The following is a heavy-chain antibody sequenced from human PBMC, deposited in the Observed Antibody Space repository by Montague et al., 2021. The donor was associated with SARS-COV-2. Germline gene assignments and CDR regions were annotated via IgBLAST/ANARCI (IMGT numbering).Heavy chain of an antibody. CDR3: ARELQYNWFDP. D-gene: IGHD2-21*02. CDR1: GGSIDSYY. Sequence: SETLSLTCTVSGGSIDSYYWSWLRQPPGKGLEWIGYIYYSGTTNYNPSLESRVTMSVDTSKNQFSLNLSSVTAADTAMYYCARELQYNWFDPWGKGTLVTAAS. V-gene: IGHV4-59*01. J-gene: IGHJ5*02. CDR2: IYYSGTT.